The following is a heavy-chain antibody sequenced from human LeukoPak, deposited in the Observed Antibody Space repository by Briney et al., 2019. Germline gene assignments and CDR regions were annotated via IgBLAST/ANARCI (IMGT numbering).Heavy chain of an antibody. CDR2: ISGSGDST. V-gene: IGHV3-23*01. D-gene: IGHD4-17*01. J-gene: IGHJ3*02. CDR3: AKDLTYGDYAGGDGFDI. CDR1: GFIFKNAW. Sequence: GGSLRLSCTTSGFIFKNAWMSWVRQAPGKGLEWVSVISGSGDSTYYADSVKGRSTISRDKSKNTLYLQMNSLRAEDTAVYYCAKDLTYGDYAGGDGFDIWGQGTMVTVSS.